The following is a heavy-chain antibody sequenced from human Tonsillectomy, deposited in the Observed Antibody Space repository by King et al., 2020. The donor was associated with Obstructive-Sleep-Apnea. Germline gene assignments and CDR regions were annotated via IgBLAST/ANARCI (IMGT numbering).Heavy chain of an antibody. CDR2: ISGSGGGT. Sequence: EVQLVESGGGLVQPGGSLRLSCAGSGFTFRSYAMSWVRQAPGKGLEWVSGISGSGGGTYYADSVKSRFTISRDNSKNTLYLQMNSLRAEDTAVYYCAKDIINYDSLTGPVDYWGQGTLVTVSS. V-gene: IGHV3-23*04. CDR3: AKDIINYDSLTGPVDY. J-gene: IGHJ4*02. D-gene: IGHD3-9*01. CDR1: GFTFRSYA.